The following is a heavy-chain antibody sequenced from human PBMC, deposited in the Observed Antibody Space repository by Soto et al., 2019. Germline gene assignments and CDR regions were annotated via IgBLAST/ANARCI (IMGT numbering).Heavy chain of an antibody. Sequence: QLQLVQSAAEVKQPGASVRVSCKAYGYPFIKYGISWIRQAPEQGLEWMGWIKVDSGYTNYAQKFQGRVTMTADTSSDTAVMELRSLRLDDTAVYFCATSYDTGFDPWGQGTLVSVSS. J-gene: IGHJ5*02. CDR2: IKVDSGYT. D-gene: IGHD3-9*01. CDR3: ATSYDTGFDP. V-gene: IGHV1-18*04. CDR1: GYPFIKYG.